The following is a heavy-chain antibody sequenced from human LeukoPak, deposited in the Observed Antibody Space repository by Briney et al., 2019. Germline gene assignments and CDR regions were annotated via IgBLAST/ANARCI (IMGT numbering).Heavy chain of an antibody. J-gene: IGHJ3*02. CDR1: GFTFRSYS. D-gene: IGHD2-8*01. CDR3: ARGSNWAFDI. CDR2: IDPSSTYI. Sequence: GGSLRLSCAASGFTFRSYSMNWVRQAPGKGLEWVSAIDPSSTYIYYADSVKGRFTISRDNAENSLYLQMNSLRVEDTAVYYCARGSNWAFDIWGQGTMVTVSS. V-gene: IGHV3-21*01.